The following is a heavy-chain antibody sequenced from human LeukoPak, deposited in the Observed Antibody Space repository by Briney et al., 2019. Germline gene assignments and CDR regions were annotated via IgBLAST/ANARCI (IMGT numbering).Heavy chain of an antibody. CDR2: ISGDGGST. Sequence: PGGSLRLSCAASGFTFDDYAMHWVRQAPGKGLEWVSLISGDGGSTYYADSVKGRFTISRDNSKNSLYLQMTSLRTEDTALYYCAKGGLYSSSWEGFDYWGQGTLVTVSS. D-gene: IGHD6-6*01. J-gene: IGHJ4*02. CDR3: AKGGLYSSSWEGFDY. CDR1: GFTFDDYA. V-gene: IGHV3-43*02.